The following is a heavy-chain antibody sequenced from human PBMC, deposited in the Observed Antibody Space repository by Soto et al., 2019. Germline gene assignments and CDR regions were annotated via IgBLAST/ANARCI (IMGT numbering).Heavy chain of an antibody. Sequence: SETLSLTCTVSGGSISSSSSYWVWLPQPPGKGLEWIGYIYYSGSTNYNPSLKSRVTISVDTSKNQFSLKLSSVTAADTAVYYCAASRQLGIALSYWGQGTLVTVSS. CDR2: IYYSGST. D-gene: IGHD7-27*01. CDR3: AASRQLGIALSY. V-gene: IGHV4-61*05. CDR1: GGSISSSSSY. J-gene: IGHJ4*02.